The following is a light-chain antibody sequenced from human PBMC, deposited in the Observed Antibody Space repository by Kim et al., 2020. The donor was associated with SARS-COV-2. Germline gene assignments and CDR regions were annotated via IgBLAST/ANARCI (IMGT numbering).Light chain of an antibody. Sequence: EIVLTQSPATLSLSLGERATLSCRASQSVSNYLAWYQQRPGQAPRLLIYDASIRATGIPARFSGSGSGTDFTLTISSLEPEDFAVYYCQQRTNWPPMYTFGQETKLEIK. CDR1: QSVSNY. J-gene: IGKJ2*01. V-gene: IGKV3-11*01. CDR3: QQRTNWPPMYT. CDR2: DAS.